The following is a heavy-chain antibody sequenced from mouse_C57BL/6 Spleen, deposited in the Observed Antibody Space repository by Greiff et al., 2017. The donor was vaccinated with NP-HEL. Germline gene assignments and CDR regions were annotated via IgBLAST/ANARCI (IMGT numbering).Heavy chain of an antibody. J-gene: IGHJ2*01. V-gene: IGHV1-69*01. CDR3: ARTGTDHYFDY. CDR2: IAPSDIYT. D-gene: IGHD4-1*01. CDR1: GYTFTSYW. Sequence: QVQLQQPGAELVMPGASVKLSCKASGYTFTSYWMHWVKQRPGQGLEWIGEIAPSDIYTNYNQKFKGKSTLTVDKSSSTAYMQLSSLTSEDSAVYYCARTGTDHYFDYWGQGTTLTVSS.